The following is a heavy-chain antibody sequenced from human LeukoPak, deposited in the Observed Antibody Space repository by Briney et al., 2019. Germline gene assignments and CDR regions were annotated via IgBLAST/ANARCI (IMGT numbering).Heavy chain of an antibody. Sequence: GGSLRLSCAASGFTFSSYSMNWVRQAPGKGLEWVSYISSSSSTIYYADSVKGRFTISRDNARNSLDLQMNSLRAEDTAVYYCARDQQWLVPDYWGQGTLVTVSS. J-gene: IGHJ4*02. CDR1: GFTFSSYS. CDR3: ARDQQWLVPDY. CDR2: ISSSSSTI. V-gene: IGHV3-48*04. D-gene: IGHD6-19*01.